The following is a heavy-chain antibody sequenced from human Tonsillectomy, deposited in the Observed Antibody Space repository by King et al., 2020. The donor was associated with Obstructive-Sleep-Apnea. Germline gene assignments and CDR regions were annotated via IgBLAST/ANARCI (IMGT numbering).Heavy chain of an antibody. J-gene: IGHJ4*02. CDR2: TYLYYND. CDR3: TYRLSIAAASD. Sequence: TLKESGPTVVKSTQTLTLTCDFSWFSLNTIGGGVGWIRQPPGTALEWLSHTYLYYNDRISPSLRSRLTISQDTSKNQAVLTLTNLDPLDTATYYCTYRLSIAAASDWGQGARVTVSS. CDR1: WFSLNTIGGG. V-gene: IGHV2-5*01. D-gene: IGHD6-13*01.